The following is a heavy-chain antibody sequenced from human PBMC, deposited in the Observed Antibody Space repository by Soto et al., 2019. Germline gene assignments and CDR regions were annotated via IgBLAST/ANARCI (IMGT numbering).Heavy chain of an antibody. CDR3: ASERSAQYFDF. CDR2: IIPTFGTP. Sequence: QVQLVQSGTVVQRRGSSVKVSCQASGGTFSSHGMAWVRQAPGQGLEWMGGIIPTFGTPTYAPKSQGRVTITAYKSTNTAYMELSSLRSEDTGVYYCASERSAQYFDFWGQGTLITVSS. V-gene: IGHV1-69*06. D-gene: IGHD1-26*01. CDR1: GGTFSSHG. J-gene: IGHJ4*02.